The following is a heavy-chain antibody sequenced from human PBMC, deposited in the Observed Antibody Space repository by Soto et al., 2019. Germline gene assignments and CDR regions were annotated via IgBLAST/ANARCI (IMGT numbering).Heavy chain of an antibody. CDR2: IDPSDSQT. D-gene: IGHD3-22*01. CDR1: GYSFAGYW. J-gene: IGHJ4*02. Sequence: GESLKISCKGSGYSFAGYWITWVRQKPGKGLEWMGRIDPSDSQTYYSPSFRGHVTISATKSITTVFLQWSSLRASDTAMYYCARQIYDSDTGPNFQYYFDTWGQGTPVTVSS. V-gene: IGHV5-10-1*01. CDR3: ARQIYDSDTGPNFQYYFDT.